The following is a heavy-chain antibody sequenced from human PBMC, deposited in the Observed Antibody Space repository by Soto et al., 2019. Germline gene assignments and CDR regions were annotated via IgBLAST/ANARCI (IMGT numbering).Heavy chain of an antibody. D-gene: IGHD6-19*01. CDR1: GYTFTSYG. CDR3: ARDGRQWLDWFDR. CDR2: ISAYNGNT. V-gene: IGHV1-18*01. Sequence: SSVKVASKASGYTFTSYGISWVRQAPGQGLEWMGWISAYNGNTNYAQKLQGRVTMTTDTSTSTAYMELRSLRSDDTAVYYCARDGRQWLDWFDRWGQGTLVTVSS. J-gene: IGHJ5*01.